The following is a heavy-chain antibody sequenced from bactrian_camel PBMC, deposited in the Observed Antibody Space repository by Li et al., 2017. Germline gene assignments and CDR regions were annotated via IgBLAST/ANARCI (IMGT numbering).Heavy chain of an antibody. Sequence: DVQLVESGGGSVQAGGSLRLSCAASGYTYNTHCMGWFRQAPGKEREAVASIDSGATTQYADSVKGRFTISQDSAKNTVYLYMKNLKPEDTAMYYCATATDCRWTGSPTWTPMANYWGQGTQVTVS. CDR2: IDSGATT. V-gene: IGHV3S67*01. J-gene: IGHJ4*01. CDR1: GYTYNTHC. D-gene: IGHD1*01. CDR3: ATATDCRWTGSPTWTPMANY.